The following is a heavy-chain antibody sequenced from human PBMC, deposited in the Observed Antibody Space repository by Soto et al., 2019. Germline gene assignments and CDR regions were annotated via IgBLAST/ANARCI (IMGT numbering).Heavy chain of an antibody. CDR3: ARSVAGNDY. Sequence: SETLSLTCAAYGVSFSDYYWSWVRQPPGKGLEWIGEINHGGSTNYNPSLKSRVTILVDTSKNQFSLKLISVTAADTAVYYCARSVAGNDYWGQGTLVTVSS. V-gene: IGHV4-34*01. CDR2: INHGGST. D-gene: IGHD6-19*01. CDR1: GVSFSDYY. J-gene: IGHJ4*02.